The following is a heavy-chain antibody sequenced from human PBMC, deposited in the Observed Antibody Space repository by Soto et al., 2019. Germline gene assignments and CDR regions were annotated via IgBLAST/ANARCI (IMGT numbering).Heavy chain of an antibody. CDR3: ARSRSWYRELDY. Sequence: PSETLSLTCTVSDGSISSYYWSWIRQPPGKGLEWIGYIYYSGSTNYNPSLKSRVTISVDTSRDQFSLKLGSVTAADTAVYYCARSRSWYRELDYWGQGTLVTVSS. CDR2: IYYSGST. J-gene: IGHJ4*02. CDR1: DGSISSYY. V-gene: IGHV4-59*01. D-gene: IGHD6-13*01.